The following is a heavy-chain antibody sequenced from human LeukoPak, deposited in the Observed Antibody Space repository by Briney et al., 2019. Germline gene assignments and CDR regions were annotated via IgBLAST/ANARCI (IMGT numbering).Heavy chain of an antibody. V-gene: IGHV3-33*08. CDR1: GFTFSRYE. J-gene: IGHJ6*02. D-gene: IGHD6-13*01. CDR3: ARGIAAAGTLFEDYGMDV. CDR2: IWYDGSNK. Sequence: GGSLRLSCAASGFTFSRYEMNWVRQAPGKGLEWVAVIWYDGSNKYYADSVKGRFTISRDNSKNTLYLQMNSLRAEDTAVYYCARGIAAAGTLFEDYGMDVWGQGTTVTVSS.